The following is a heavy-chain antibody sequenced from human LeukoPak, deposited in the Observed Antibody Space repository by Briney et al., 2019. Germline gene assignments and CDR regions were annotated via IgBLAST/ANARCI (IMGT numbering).Heavy chain of an antibody. CDR3: VSQNMVRGVPPTHYYYYGMDV. D-gene: IGHD3-10*01. Sequence: PGGSLRLSCAASGFTFSSYSMNWVRQTPGKGLEWVSSISSSSSYIYYADSVKGRFTISRDNAKNSLYLQMNSLRAEDTAVYYCVSQNMVRGVPPTHYYYYGMDVWGKGTAVTVSS. V-gene: IGHV3-21*01. J-gene: IGHJ6*04. CDR1: GFTFSSYS. CDR2: ISSSSSYI.